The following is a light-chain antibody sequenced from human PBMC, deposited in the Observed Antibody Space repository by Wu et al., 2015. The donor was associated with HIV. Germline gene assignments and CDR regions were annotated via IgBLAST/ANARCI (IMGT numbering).Light chain of an antibody. J-gene: IGKJ5*01. Sequence: TLXCRASQSVSSSYVAWYQXKPGQAPRLLIHGVSARATGVPARFSGSGSETEFSLTITNLQSEDSGIYYCQQYNHWPPITFGQGTRLEI. V-gene: IGKV3-15*01. CDR3: QQYNHWPPIT. CDR1: QSVSSS. CDR2: GVS.